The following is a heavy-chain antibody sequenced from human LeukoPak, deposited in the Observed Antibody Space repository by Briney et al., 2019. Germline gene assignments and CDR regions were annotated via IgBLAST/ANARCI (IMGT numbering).Heavy chain of an antibody. CDR3: VRSQSSYYYYYMDV. CDR1: GGTFSSYA. V-gene: IGHV1-69*05. D-gene: IGHD6-6*01. J-gene: IGHJ6*03. CDR2: IIPIFGTA. Sequence: SVKVSCKASGGTFSSYAISWVRQAPGQGLEWMGGIIPIFGTANYAQKFQGRVTVTTDESTSTAYMELSSLRSEDTAVYYCVRSQSSYYYYYMDVWGTGTTVTVSS.